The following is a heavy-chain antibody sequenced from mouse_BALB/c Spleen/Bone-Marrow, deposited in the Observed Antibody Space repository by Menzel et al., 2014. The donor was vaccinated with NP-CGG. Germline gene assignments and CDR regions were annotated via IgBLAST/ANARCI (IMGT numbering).Heavy chain of an antibody. V-gene: IGHV14-3*02. J-gene: IGHJ3*01. CDR3: APYYYGSSSFAY. D-gene: IGHD1-1*01. CDR2: IDPANGNT. Sequence: VQLQESGAELVKPGASVKLSCTASGFSSKDTYMHWVKQRPEQGVERIGTIDPANGNTKYDPKFQGKATITADTSSNTAYLQLSSLTSEDTAVYSCAPYYYGSSSFAYWAQGTLVTVPA. CDR1: GFSSKDTY.